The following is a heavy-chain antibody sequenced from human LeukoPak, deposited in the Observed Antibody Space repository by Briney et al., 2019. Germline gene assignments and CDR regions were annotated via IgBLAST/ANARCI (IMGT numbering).Heavy chain of an antibody. CDR3: ASEVQLYDY. Sequence: PSETLSLTCTASGGSIGSYSYYWAWIRQPPGKGLEWIGSIQYSGNTYHNPSLRSRVTISVDTSKNQFSLKLSSATAADTAVYYCASEVQLYDYWGQGTLVTVSS. CDR2: IQYSGNT. J-gene: IGHJ4*02. D-gene: IGHD2/OR15-2a*01. CDR1: GGSIGSYSYY. V-gene: IGHV4-39*01.